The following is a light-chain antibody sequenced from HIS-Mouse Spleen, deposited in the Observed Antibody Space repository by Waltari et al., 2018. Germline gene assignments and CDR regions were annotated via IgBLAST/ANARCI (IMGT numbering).Light chain of an antibody. CDR2: ADS. J-gene: IGLJ2*01. V-gene: IGLV3-21*03. CDR1: NIGSKS. CDR3: QVWDSSSDHVV. Sequence: SYVLTQPPSVSVAPGKTARLTCGGNNIGSKSVHWYQQKPGQAPVLVVYADSDRPSGIPERFSGSNSGNTATLTISRVEAGDEADYYCQVWDSSSDHVVFGGGTKLTVL.